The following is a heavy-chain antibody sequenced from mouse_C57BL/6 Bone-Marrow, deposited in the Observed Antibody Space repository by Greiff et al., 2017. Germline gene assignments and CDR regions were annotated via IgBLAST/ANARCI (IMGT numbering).Heavy chain of an antibody. D-gene: IGHD2-4*01. V-gene: IGHV1-80*01. CDR2: IYPGDGDT. CDR1: GYAFSSYW. CDR3: ASIYDDYDEGFAY. Sequence: VQGVESGAELVKPGASVKISCKASGYAFSSYWMNWVKQRPGKGLEWIGQIYPGDGDTNYNGKFKGKATLTADKSSSPAYMQLSSRASEDSAVYFCASIYDDYDEGFAYWGQGTLVTVSA. J-gene: IGHJ3*01.